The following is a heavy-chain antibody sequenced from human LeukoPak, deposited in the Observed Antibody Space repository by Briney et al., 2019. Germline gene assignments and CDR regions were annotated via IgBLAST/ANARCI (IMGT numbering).Heavy chain of an antibody. Sequence: GGSLRLSCAATRFTFSSYAMSWVRQAPGKGLEWVSTISGGGRSTDYADSVKGLFTISRDNSKNTLYLQMNSLRAEDTAVYYCARERYFDYWGQGTLVTVSS. CDR3: ARERYFDY. V-gene: IGHV3-23*01. CDR2: ISGGGRST. J-gene: IGHJ4*02. CDR1: RFTFSSYA.